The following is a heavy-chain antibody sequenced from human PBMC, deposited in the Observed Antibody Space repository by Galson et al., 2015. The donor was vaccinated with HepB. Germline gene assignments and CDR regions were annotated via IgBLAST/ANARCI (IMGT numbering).Heavy chain of an antibody. V-gene: IGHV3-23*01. Sequence: SLRLSCAASGFTFSSYAMSWVRQAPGKGLEWVSAISGSGGSTYYADSVKGRFTISRDNSKNTLYLQMNSLRAEDTAVYYCAKEVADYDYVWGSYRPDAFDIWGQGTMVTVSS. D-gene: IGHD3-16*02. CDR3: AKEVADYDYVWGSYRPDAFDI. CDR1: GFTFSSYA. CDR2: ISGSGGST. J-gene: IGHJ3*02.